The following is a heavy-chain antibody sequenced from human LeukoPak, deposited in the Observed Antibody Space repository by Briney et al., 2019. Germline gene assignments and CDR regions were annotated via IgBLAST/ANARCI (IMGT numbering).Heavy chain of an antibody. Sequence: GRSLRPSCAASGFTFSTYAMHWVRQAPGKGLEWVAVISYDGSNKYYADSVKGRFTISRDNSKNTLYLQMNSLRAEDTAVYYCARDRMVTLYYFEYWGQGTLVTVSS. J-gene: IGHJ4*02. CDR1: GFTFSTYA. D-gene: IGHD2-21*02. CDR2: ISYDGSNK. CDR3: ARDRMVTLYYFEY. V-gene: IGHV3-30-3*01.